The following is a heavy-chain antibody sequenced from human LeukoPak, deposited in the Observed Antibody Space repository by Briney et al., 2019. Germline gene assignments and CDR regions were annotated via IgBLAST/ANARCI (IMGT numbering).Heavy chain of an antibody. J-gene: IGHJ6*03. CDR2: IIPIFGTA. V-gene: IGHV1-69*05. D-gene: IGHD5-18*01. Sequence: SVKVSCKASGGTFSTYAITWVRQAPGQGLEWMGGIIPIFGTANYAQKFQDRVTITTDASTSTVYMELTSLRSEDTAVYYCARTPQHSYYYYNMDVWGKGTTVTVS. CDR1: GGTFSTYA. CDR3: ARTPQHSYYYYNMDV.